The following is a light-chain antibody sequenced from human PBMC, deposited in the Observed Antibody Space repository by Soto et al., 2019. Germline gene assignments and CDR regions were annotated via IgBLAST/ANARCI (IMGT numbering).Light chain of an antibody. CDR2: TAS. CDR1: QDISSY. J-gene: IGKJ1*01. V-gene: IGKV1-27*01. CDR3: QRTYNAPPMT. Sequence: DIQLTQSPSSLSASVGDRVTITCRVSQDISSYLNWYRQKPGKVLMHTASNLQSGVPSRFSGSGSRTFFTLTIASLQPEDVATYYGQRTYNAPPMTFGQGTKVEI.